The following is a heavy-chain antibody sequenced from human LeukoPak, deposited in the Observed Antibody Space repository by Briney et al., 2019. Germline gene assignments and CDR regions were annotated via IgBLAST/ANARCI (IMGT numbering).Heavy chain of an antibody. CDR2: ISGSGGST. CDR1: GFTFSSYA. CDR3: AKASSGWYYFDY. V-gene: IGHV3-23*01. J-gene: IGHJ4*02. Sequence: GGSLRLSCAASGFTFSSYAMGWVRQAPGMGLEWVSAISGSGGSTYYADSVRGRFTISRDNSKNTLYLQMNSLRAEDTAVYYCAKASSGWYYFDYWGQGTLVTVSS. D-gene: IGHD6-19*01.